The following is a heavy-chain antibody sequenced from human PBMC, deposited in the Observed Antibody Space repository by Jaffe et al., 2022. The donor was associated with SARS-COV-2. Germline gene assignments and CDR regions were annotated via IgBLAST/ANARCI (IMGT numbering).Heavy chain of an antibody. Sequence: QVQLQESGPGLVKPSETLSLTCTVSGDSVSDYFWNWIRQSPGKGLEWIGYTSYGGRTNYIPSLKSRVTISLDTSKNQFSLHLASVTAADTAVYYCARGPRHGGSYQEFWGRGTLVTVSS. D-gene: IGHD1-26*01. CDR2: TSYGGRT. CDR1: GDSVSDYF. J-gene: IGHJ4*02. V-gene: IGHV4-59*02. CDR3: ARGPRHGGSYQEF.